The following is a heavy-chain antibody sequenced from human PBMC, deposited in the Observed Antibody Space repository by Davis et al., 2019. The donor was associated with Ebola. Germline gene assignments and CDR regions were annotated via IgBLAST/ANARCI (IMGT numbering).Heavy chain of an antibody. J-gene: IGHJ5*02. CDR1: GGSFSGYY. V-gene: IGHV4-34*01. CDR3: ASIAAAGLYNWFDP. CDR2: INHSGST. D-gene: IGHD6-13*01. Sequence: PSETLSLTCAVYGGSFSGYYWSWIRQPPGKGLEWIGEINHSGSTNYNPSLKSRVTISVDTSKNQFSLKLSSVTAADTAVYYCASIAAAGLYNWFDPWGQGTLVTVSS.